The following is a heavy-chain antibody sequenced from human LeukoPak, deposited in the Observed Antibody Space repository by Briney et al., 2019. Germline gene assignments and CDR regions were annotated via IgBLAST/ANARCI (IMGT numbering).Heavy chain of an antibody. D-gene: IGHD3-10*01. CDR3: AREGRITMVRGVIGAFDI. Sequence: PSQTLSLTCTVSGDSISSGGYYWRWIRQHPGKGLEWIGYIYYSGSTYYNPSLKSRVTISVDTSKNQFSLKLSSVTAADTAVYYCAREGRITMVRGVIGAFDIWGQGTMVTVSS. V-gene: IGHV4-31*03. CDR2: IYYSGST. J-gene: IGHJ3*02. CDR1: GDSISSGGYY.